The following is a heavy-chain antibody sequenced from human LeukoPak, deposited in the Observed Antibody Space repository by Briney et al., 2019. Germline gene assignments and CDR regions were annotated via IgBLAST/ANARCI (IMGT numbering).Heavy chain of an antibody. Sequence: QTGGSLRLSCAASGFSVSLNYMSWVRQAPGKGLEWVSVIYSGGSTYYADSVKGRFTISRDNSKNTLYLQMNSLRPEDTALYYCARDPGIAARGGLCMDVWGKGTTVIVSS. CDR3: ARDPGIAARGGLCMDV. V-gene: IGHV3-66*02. CDR2: IYSGGST. D-gene: IGHD6-13*01. CDR1: GFSVSLNY. J-gene: IGHJ6*03.